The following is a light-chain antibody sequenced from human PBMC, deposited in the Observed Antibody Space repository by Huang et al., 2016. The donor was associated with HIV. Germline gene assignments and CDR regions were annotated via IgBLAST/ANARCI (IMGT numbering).Light chain of an antibody. V-gene: IGKV1-27*01. CDR2: GAS. CDR1: QGISTV. J-gene: IGKJ2*01. Sequence: DIQMTQSPSSLSASVGDGVTITCRASQGISTVIAWYQQRPGKVPKLLIYGASTLQSGVPARFSGSGSGTDFTLTISSMQPEDVATYYCQKYNSAPYTFGQGTKLEIK. CDR3: QKYNSAPYT.